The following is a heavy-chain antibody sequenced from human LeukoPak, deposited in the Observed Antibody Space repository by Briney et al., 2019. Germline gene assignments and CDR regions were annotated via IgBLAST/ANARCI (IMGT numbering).Heavy chain of an antibody. J-gene: IGHJ4*02. V-gene: IGHV3-21*01. CDR3: ARGPEDGDYFDY. D-gene: IGHD4-17*01. CDR1: GFTFSSYS. CDR2: ISSSSYI. Sequence: GGSLRLSCAASGFTFSSYSMNWVRQAPGKGLEWVSSISSSSYIYYADSVKGRFTISRDNAKNSLYLQMNSLRAEDTAVYYCARGPEDGDYFDYWGQGTLVTVSS.